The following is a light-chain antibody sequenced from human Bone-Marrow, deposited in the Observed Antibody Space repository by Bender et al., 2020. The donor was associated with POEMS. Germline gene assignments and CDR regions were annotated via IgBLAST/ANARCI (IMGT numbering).Light chain of an antibody. CDR2: EVR. V-gene: IGLV2-14*01. CDR1: SRDIGGYGY. Sequence: QSALTQPASVSGSPGQSITISCTGTSRDIGGYGYVSWYQQYPGKAPKLIIYEVRNRPSGVSDRFSGSKSGNTASLTISGLQAEDEADYYCCSYAGSSTRVFGGGTKLTVL. CDR3: CSYAGSSTRV. J-gene: IGLJ3*02.